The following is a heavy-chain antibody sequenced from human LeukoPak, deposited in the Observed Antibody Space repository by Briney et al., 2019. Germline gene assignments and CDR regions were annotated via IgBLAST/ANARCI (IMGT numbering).Heavy chain of an antibody. J-gene: IGHJ5*02. CDR3: ARATRIAVAGTRGWFDP. D-gene: IGHD6-19*01. Sequence: PGGSLRLSCAASGFTFSSYSMNWVRQAPGKGLEWVSSISSSSSYIYYADSVKGRFTISRDNAKNSLYLQMNSLRAEDTAVYYCARATRIAVAGTRGWFDPWGQGTLVTVSS. V-gene: IGHV3-21*01. CDR1: GFTFSSYS. CDR2: ISSSSSYI.